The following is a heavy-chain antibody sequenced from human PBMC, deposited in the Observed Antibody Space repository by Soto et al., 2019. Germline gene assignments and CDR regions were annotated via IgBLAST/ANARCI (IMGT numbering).Heavy chain of an antibody. CDR2: INPSSGGT. D-gene: IGHD2-15*01. Sequence: ASVKVSCKASGYTFTSYYIHCVRQAPGQGLEWMGVINPSSGGTFYAQKFQGRVTMTRDTSTSTVYMELSSLKSEDTAVYHCARAPCSGGSCHYYYYGMDVWGQGTTVTVSS. CDR1: GYTFTSYY. CDR3: ARAPCSGGSCHYYYYGMDV. J-gene: IGHJ6*02. V-gene: IGHV1-46*01.